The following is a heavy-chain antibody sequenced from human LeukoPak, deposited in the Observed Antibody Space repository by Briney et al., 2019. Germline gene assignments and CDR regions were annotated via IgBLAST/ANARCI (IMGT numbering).Heavy chain of an antibody. V-gene: IGHV1-8*01. Sequence: GASVKVSCKASGYTFTSYDINWVRQATGQRLEWMGWMNPNSGNTGYAQKFQGRVTMTRTTSINTAYMELSSLRSDDTAGYYCARGSGLYGSGSRYWGQGTLVTVSS. CDR1: GYTFTSYD. CDR2: MNPNSGNT. CDR3: ARGSGLYGSGSRY. D-gene: IGHD3-10*01. J-gene: IGHJ4*02.